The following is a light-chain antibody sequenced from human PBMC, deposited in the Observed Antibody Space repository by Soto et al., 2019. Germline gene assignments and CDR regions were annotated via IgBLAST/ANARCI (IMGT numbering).Light chain of an antibody. V-gene: IGKV3-15*01. CDR2: GAS. CDR3: KKHKDWHPST. CDR1: QSVRDN. J-gene: IGKJ2*01. Sequence: ETLLTQSPATLSVSPGERATLSCRASQSVRDNLAWYQQKPGQAPRLLIYGASTRAPGIPDRFSGSGFGTEFSITISSRQSEDFEVYYCKKHKDWHPSTFGQGTKLEIK.